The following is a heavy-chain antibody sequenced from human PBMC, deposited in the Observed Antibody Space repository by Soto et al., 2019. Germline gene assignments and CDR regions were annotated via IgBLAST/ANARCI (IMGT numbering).Heavy chain of an antibody. V-gene: IGHV4-59*01. CDR3: AREPSSGRYFDN. CDR2: IYYSGST. Sequence: SETLSLTCTVSGGSISGYYWNWIRQPPGKGLEWIGYIYYSGSTNYNPSLKSRVTISVDTSKNQFSLKLSSVTAADTAVYYCAREPSSGRYFDNWGQGTLVTVSS. CDR1: GGSISGYY. J-gene: IGHJ4*02. D-gene: IGHD3-10*01.